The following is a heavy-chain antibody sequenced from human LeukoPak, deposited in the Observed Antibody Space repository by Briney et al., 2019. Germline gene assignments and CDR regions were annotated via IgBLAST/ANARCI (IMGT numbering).Heavy chain of an antibody. CDR3: AREVSGSYNFDY. Sequence: ASVTVSFTASVYTFTIYYMHWVRQAPGQGLEWMGIVIPGGVSTIYAHKFQGRVTMTRDTSTSTVYMELSSLRSEDTAVYYCAREVSGSYNFDYWGQGTLVTVSS. J-gene: IGHJ4*02. V-gene: IGHV1-46*01. CDR2: VIPGGVST. CDR1: VYTFTIYY. D-gene: IGHD1-26*01.